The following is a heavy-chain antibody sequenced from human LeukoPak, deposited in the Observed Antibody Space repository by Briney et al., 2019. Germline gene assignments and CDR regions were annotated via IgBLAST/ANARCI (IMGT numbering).Heavy chain of an antibody. Sequence: GGSLRLSCAASGFTFSSYAMSWVRQAPGKGLEWVSAISSSSSYIYYADSVKGRFTISRDNAKNSLYLQMNSLRAEDTAVYYCARDLNAPIFGVVISFDYWGQGTLVTVSS. D-gene: IGHD3-3*02. CDR3: ARDLNAPIFGVVISFDY. V-gene: IGHV3-21*01. J-gene: IGHJ4*02. CDR1: GFTFSSYA. CDR2: ISSSSSYI.